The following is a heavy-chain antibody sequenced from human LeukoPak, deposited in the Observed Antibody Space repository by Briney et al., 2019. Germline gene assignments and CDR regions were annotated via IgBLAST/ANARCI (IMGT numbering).Heavy chain of an antibody. CDR3: ARDKGSSSRRAPYGMDV. J-gene: IGHJ6*02. CDR2: IWYDGSNK. V-gene: IGHV3-33*01. Sequence: GRSLRLSCAASGFTFSSYCMHWVRQAPGKGLEWVAVIWYDGSNKYYADSVKSRFTISRDNSKNTLYLQMNSLRAEDTAVYYCARDKGSSSRRAPYGMDVWGQGTTVTVSS. D-gene: IGHD6-6*01. CDR1: GFTFSSYC.